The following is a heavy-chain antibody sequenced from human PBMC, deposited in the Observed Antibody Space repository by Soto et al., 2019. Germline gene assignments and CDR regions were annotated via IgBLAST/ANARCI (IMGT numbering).Heavy chain of an antibody. CDR2: IYWADDK. J-gene: IGHJ4*02. D-gene: IGHD2-2*01. CDR1: GFSITGNGEG. V-gene: IGHV2-5*02. CDR3: AHGYVQLLATFHYFDS. Sequence: SGPTLVNPTQTLTLTCTFSGFSITGNGEGVGWIRQPPGKAPEWLALIYWADDKRYSPSLRNRLTITLDNSKDQVILTMTDMGPADTATYYCAHGYVQLLATFHYFDSWGQGTQVTVYS.